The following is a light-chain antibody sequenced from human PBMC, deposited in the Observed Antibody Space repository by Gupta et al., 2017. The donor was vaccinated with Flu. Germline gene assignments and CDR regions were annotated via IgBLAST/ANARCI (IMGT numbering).Light chain of an antibody. CDR2: NAS. V-gene: IGKV1-6*01. CDR1: QDIRIT. Sequence: AIQMAQSPSSLSASVGDGVTVTCRASQDIRITLGWYQQKPGKAPKLLIYNASTLQTGVPSRFSGSGSGTDFTLTISSLQAEDFATYYCRHYHNYPLTFGRGTKVDIK. CDR3: RHYHNYPLT. J-gene: IGKJ4*01.